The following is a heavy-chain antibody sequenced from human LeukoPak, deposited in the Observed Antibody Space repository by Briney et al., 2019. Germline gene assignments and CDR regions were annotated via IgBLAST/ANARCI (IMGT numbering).Heavy chain of an antibody. Sequence: SETLSLTCTVSGGSINSGDYYWSWIRQPPGKGLEWIGYIYHSGSTYYNPSLKSRVTMSVDTSKNQFSLKLSSVTAADTAVYYCARGGYDHDDYWGQGTLVTVSS. J-gene: IGHJ4*02. V-gene: IGHV4-30-4*01. CDR2: IYHSGST. CDR3: ARGGYDHDDY. CDR1: GGSINSGDYY. D-gene: IGHD5-12*01.